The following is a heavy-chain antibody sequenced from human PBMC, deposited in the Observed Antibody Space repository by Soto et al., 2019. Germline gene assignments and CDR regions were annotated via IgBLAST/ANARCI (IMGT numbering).Heavy chain of an antibody. CDR2: VYLDDDK. V-gene: IGHV2-5*02. Sequence: QITLRESGPALVKPTQTLTLTCTFSGFSLNSRGVGVGWVRQPPGKALEWLAIVYLDDDKRYRPSLRSRLSISKDTPKNQVVLTLTNTDPVDTAAYYCVHRGPVDETGMGFDFWGQGSLVTVSS. D-gene: IGHD3-9*01. CDR3: VHRGPVDETGMGFDF. J-gene: IGHJ4*02. CDR1: GFSLNSRGVG.